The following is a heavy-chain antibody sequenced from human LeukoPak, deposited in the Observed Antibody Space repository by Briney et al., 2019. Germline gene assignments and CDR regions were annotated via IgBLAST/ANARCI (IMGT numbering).Heavy chain of an antibody. J-gene: IGHJ5*02. CDR3: ARDGGSSGWDPFDP. CDR1: GGSISSYY. CDR2: IYTSGST. Sequence: PSETLSLTCTVSGGSISSYYWSWIRQPAGKGLEWIGRIYTSGSTNYNPSLKSRVTMSVDTSKNQFSLKLSSVTAADTAVYYCARDGGSSGWDPFDPWGQGTLVTVSS. V-gene: IGHV4-4*07. D-gene: IGHD6-19*01.